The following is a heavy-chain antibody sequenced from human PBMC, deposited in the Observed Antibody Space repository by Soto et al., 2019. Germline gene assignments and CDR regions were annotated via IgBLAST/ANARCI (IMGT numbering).Heavy chain of an antibody. Sequence: LSLTCTVSGGSISSYYWSWIRQPAGKGLEWIGRIYTSGSTNYNPSLKSRVTMSVDTSKNQFSLKLSSVTAADTAVYYCARACSSNSCYDVFDYWGQGTLVTVSS. J-gene: IGHJ4*02. CDR2: IYTSGST. CDR1: GGSISSYY. CDR3: ARACSSNSCYDVFDY. D-gene: IGHD2-2*01. V-gene: IGHV4-4*07.